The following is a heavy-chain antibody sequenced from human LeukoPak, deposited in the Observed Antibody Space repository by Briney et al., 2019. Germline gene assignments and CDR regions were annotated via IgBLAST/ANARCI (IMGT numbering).Heavy chain of an antibody. J-gene: IGHJ3*02. CDR1: GFTFSSYG. V-gene: IGHV3-33*01. CDR2: IWYDGSNK. D-gene: IGHD4-17*01. Sequence: GSLRLSCAASGFTFSSYGMHWVRQAPGKGLEWVAVIWYDGSNKYYADSVKGRFTISRDNSKNTLYLQMNSLRAEDTAVYYCARVETTTDSYDAFDIWGQGTMVTVSS. CDR3: ARVETTTDSYDAFDI.